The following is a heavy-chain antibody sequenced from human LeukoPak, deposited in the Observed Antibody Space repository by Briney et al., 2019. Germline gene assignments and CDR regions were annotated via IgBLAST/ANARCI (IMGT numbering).Heavy chain of an antibody. CDR2: TNPNSGGT. J-gene: IGHJ5*02. CDR1: GYTFTGCY. V-gene: IGHV1-2*02. D-gene: IGHD3-22*01. CDR3: ARYDSTVNWFDP. Sequence: GASVKVSCKASGYTFTGCYIHWVRQAPGQGLEWMGWTNPNSGGTNYAQRFQGRVTVTRDTSISTAYMELSRLRSDDTAFYYCARYDSTVNWFDPWGQGTLVTVSS.